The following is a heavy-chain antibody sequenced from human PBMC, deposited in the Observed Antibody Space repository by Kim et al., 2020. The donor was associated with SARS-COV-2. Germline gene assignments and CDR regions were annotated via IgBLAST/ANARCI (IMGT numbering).Heavy chain of an antibody. CDR2: CEGTDE. CDR3: TNVDY. V-gene: IGHV3-33*06. J-gene: IGHJ4*02. Sequence: CEGTDEYYADAVKGRVTISRDNSKKTLFLQMNSLRAEDTAVYYCTNVDYWGQGTLVTVSS.